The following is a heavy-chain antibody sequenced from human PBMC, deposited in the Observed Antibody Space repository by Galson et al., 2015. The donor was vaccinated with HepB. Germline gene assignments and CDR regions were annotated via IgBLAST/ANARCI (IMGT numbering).Heavy chain of an antibody. D-gene: IGHD4-17*01. V-gene: IGHV1-46*01. CDR3: ALPTTGQAFDI. J-gene: IGHJ3*02. CDR1: GYTFTSYY. CDR2: INPSGGST. Sequence: SVKVSCKASGYTFTSYYMHWVRQAPGQGLEWMGIINPSGGSTSYAQKFQGRVTMTRDTSTSTVYMELSSLRSEDTAVYYCALPTTGQAFDIWGQGTMVTVSS.